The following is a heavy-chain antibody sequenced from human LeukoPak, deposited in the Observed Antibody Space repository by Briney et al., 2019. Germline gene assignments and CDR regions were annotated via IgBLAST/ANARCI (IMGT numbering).Heavy chain of an antibody. D-gene: IGHD2-8*01. J-gene: IGHJ4*02. Sequence: GGSLRLSCAASGFTFSSYGMHWVRQAPGKGLEWVAVIWYDGSIKYYGDSVRGRFTISRDNPKNTLFLQMNSLRAEDTAVYFCARDRCTNGVCYYDYWGQGTLVTVSS. CDR3: ARDRCTNGVCYYDY. CDR2: IWYDGSIK. V-gene: IGHV3-33*01. CDR1: GFTFSSYG.